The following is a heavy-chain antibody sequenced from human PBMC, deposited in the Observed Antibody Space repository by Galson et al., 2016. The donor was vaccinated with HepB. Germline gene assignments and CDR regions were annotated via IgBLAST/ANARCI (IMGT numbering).Heavy chain of an antibody. D-gene: IGHD3-10*01. CDR3: ARRVVGNYGSGYAFDI. J-gene: IGHJ3*02. CDR1: GDSFPSYW. Sequence: QSGAEVKKPGESLKISCKGSGDSFPSYWIGWVRQMPGKGLELMGIIYLSDSDTRYSPSFQGQVSISAVQHTSTAYLQWNSLKASDTAMYYCARRVVGNYGSGYAFDIWGQGTMVTVSS. V-gene: IGHV5-51*01. CDR2: IYLSDSDT.